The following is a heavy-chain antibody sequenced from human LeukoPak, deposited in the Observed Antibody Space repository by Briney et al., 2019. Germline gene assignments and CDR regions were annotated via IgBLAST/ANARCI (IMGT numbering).Heavy chain of an antibody. V-gene: IGHV3-9*01. CDR1: VFTFDDYG. CDR3: AKDKGYGSGWYDY. CDR2: ISWNSGSI. D-gene: IGHD6-19*01. Sequence: GGSLRLSCAASVFTFDDYGMHWVRQAPGKGLEWVSGISWNSGSIDYADSVKGRFTISRDNAKNSLYLQMNSLRPDDTALYYCAKDKGYGSGWYDYWGQGTLVTVSS. J-gene: IGHJ4*02.